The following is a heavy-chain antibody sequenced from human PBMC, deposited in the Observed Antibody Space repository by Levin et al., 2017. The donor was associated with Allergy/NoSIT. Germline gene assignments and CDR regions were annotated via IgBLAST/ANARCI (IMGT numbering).Heavy chain of an antibody. CDR1: GGSISSSSYY. CDR2: IYYSGST. D-gene: IGHD3-10*01. CDR3: ARHYPPYGSGSYYPDY. J-gene: IGHJ4*02. Sequence: SETLSLTCTVSGGSISSSSYYWGWIRQPPGKGLEWIGSIYYSGSTYYNPSLKSRVTISVDTSKNQFSLKLSSVTAADTAVYYCARHYPPYGSGSYYPDYWGQGTLVTVSS. V-gene: IGHV4-39*01.